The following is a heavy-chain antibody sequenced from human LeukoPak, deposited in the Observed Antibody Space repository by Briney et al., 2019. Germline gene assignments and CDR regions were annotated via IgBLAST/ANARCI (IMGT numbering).Heavy chain of an antibody. CDR2: IYYSGST. J-gene: IGHJ4*02. CDR3: ALYYFWSGYVVD. Sequence: SQTLSLTCTVSGGSISSGDYYWSWIRRPPGKGLEWIGYIYYSGSTYYNPSLKSRVTISVDTSKNQFSLKLSSVTAADTAVYYCALYYFWSGYVVDWSQGTLVTVSS. V-gene: IGHV4-30-4*08. CDR1: GGSISSGDYY. D-gene: IGHD3-3*01.